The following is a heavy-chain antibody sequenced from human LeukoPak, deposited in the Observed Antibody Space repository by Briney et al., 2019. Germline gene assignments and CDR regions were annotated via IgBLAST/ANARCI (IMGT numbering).Heavy chain of an antibody. J-gene: IGHJ4*02. D-gene: IGHD3-22*01. CDR1: GFTFSSYA. CDR2: ISGSGGST. V-gene: IGHV3-23*01. Sequence: GGSLRLSCAASGFTFSSYAMSWVRQAPGKGLEWVSAISGSGGSTYYADSVKGRFTVSRDNSKNTLYLQMNSLRAEDTAVYYCAKEPNYYDSSGYYPYWGQGTLVTVSS. CDR3: AKEPNYYDSSGYYPY.